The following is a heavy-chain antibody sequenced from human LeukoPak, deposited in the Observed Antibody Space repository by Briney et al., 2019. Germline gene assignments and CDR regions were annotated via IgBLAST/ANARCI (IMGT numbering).Heavy chain of an antibody. V-gene: IGHV4-59*01. CDR1: RGSISGYY. CDR2: IYYSGST. Sequence: SETLSLTCTVSRGSISGYYWSWVRQPPGKGLEWIGYIYYSGSTTYNPSLKSRVTISVDTSKNQFSLKLSSVTAADTAMYYCARIGHEDYYFDYWGQGTLVTVSS. CDR3: ARIGHEDYYFDY. J-gene: IGHJ4*02.